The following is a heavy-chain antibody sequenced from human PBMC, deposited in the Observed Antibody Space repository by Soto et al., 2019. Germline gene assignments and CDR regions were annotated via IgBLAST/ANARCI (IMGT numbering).Heavy chain of an antibody. D-gene: IGHD6-13*01. V-gene: IGHV3-7*03. CDR1: GFTFSSYW. J-gene: IGHJ6*02. CDR3: ARDLLAAAGTPYYYYYGMDV. Sequence: GGSLRLSCAASGFTFSSYWMSWVRQAPGKGLEWVANIKQDGSEKYYVDSVKGRFTISRDNAKNSLYLQMNSLRPEDTAVYYCARDLLAAAGTPYYYYYGMDVWGQGTTVSVSS. CDR2: IKQDGSEK.